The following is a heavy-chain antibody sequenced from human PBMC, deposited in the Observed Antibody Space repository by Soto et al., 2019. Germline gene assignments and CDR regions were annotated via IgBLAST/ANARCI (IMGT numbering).Heavy chain of an antibody. Sequence: SETLSLTCTVSGGSISSGGYYWSWIRQHPGKGLEWIGYIYYSGSTYYNPSLKSRVTISVDTSKNQFSLKLSSVTAADTAVYYCARIGSRYYDSSGYLGYWGQGTLVTVSS. V-gene: IGHV4-31*03. CDR2: IYYSGST. J-gene: IGHJ4*02. CDR1: GGSISSGGYY. D-gene: IGHD3-22*01. CDR3: ARIGSRYYDSSGYLGY.